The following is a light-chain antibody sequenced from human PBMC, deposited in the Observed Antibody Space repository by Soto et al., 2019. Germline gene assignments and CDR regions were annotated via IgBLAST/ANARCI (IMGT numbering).Light chain of an antibody. CDR3: SSYAGSNNLGV. CDR1: SSDVGGYNY. CDR2: EVS. V-gene: IGLV2-8*01. Sequence: QSVLTQPPSASGSPGQSVTISCTGTSSDVGGYNYVSWYQQHPGKAPKLMIYEVSKRPSGVPDRFSGSKSGNTASLTVPGLQAEDDAEYYCSSYAGSNNLGVFGTGTKVTVL. J-gene: IGLJ1*01.